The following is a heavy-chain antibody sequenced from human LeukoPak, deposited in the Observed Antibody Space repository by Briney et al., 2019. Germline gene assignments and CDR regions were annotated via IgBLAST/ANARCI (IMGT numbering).Heavy chain of an antibody. CDR2: MNPNSGNT. Sequence: ASVKVSCKASGYTFTSYDINWVLQATEEGLEWMGWMNPNSGNTGYAQKFKGRVTITRNTSISTAYMELSSLRSEDTAVYYCASDRGYCSSTSCYPFDYWGQGTLVNVSS. V-gene: IGHV1-8*03. CDR1: GYTFTSYD. CDR3: ASDRGYCSSTSCYPFDY. D-gene: IGHD2-2*01. J-gene: IGHJ4*02.